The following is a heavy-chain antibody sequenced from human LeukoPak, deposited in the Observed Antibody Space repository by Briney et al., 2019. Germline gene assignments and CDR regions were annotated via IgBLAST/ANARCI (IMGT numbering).Heavy chain of an antibody. Sequence: TSETLSLTCTVSGGSISNYYWSWIRQPPGKGLEWIGYIYYSGSTNYNPSLKSRVTMSVDTSNNQFSLKLSSVTAADTAVYYCARESGGWFDPWGQGTPVIVSS. D-gene: IGHD1-26*01. CDR2: IYYSGST. V-gene: IGHV4-59*01. CDR1: GGSISNYY. CDR3: ARESGGWFDP. J-gene: IGHJ5*02.